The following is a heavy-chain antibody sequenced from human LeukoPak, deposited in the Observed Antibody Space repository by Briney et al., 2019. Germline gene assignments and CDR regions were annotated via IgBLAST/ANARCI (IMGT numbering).Heavy chain of an antibody. CDR1: GYSISSGYY. V-gene: IGHV4-61*01. Sequence: SSETLSLTCTVSGYSISSGYYWSWIRQPPGKGLEWIGYIYYSGSTNYNPSLKSRVTISVDTSKNQFSLKLSSVTAADTAVYYCARTITMTPTYYYYMDVWGKGTTVTVSS. D-gene: IGHD3-22*01. CDR2: IYYSGST. J-gene: IGHJ6*03. CDR3: ARTITMTPTYYYYMDV.